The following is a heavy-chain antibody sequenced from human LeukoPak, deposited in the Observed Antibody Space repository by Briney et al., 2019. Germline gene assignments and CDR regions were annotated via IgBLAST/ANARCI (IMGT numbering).Heavy chain of an antibody. V-gene: IGHV3-23*05. Sequence: GGSLRLSCAASGFTFTSYAMPWVRQAPGKGLEWVSAISRSGNYTYYADSVRGRFTISRDNSKNTLYLQLSSLRAEDTAVYYCAKLPTSAGDYVYMDYWGQGTLVTVSS. CDR3: AKLPTSAGDYVYMDY. CDR1: GFTFTSYA. J-gene: IGHJ4*02. CDR2: ISRSGNYT. D-gene: IGHD3-16*01.